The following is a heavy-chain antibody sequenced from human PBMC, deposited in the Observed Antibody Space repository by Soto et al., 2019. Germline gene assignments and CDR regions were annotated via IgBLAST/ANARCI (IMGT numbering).Heavy chain of an antibody. CDR2: ISAYNGNT. CDR1: GYTFTSYG. CDR3: AREVVDSGRDSSPMAC. Sequence: ASVKVSCKASGYTFTSYGISWVRQAPGQGLEWMGWISAYNGNTNYAQKLQGRVTMTTDTSTSTAYMELRSLRSDDTAVYYCAREVVDSGRDSSPMACWGQGTLLTVSS. V-gene: IGHV1-18*01. D-gene: IGHD2-15*01. J-gene: IGHJ4*02.